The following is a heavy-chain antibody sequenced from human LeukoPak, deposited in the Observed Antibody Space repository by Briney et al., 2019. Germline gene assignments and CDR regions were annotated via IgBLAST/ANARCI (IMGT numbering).Heavy chain of an antibody. J-gene: IGHJ2*01. V-gene: IGHV3-53*01. CDR3: AREKIVFVLGAPRDWYFDL. CDR1: WGTASSNY. Sequence: LWGSPRFSCAAAWGTASSNYIRCVLRPPPGGGLGCLVIFSGGGTSNADSAPGRFPISRTKSKNTMYLQMNSLRAEDTAVYYCAREKIVFVLGAPRDWYFDLWGRGTLVTVSS. CDR2: IFSGGGT. D-gene: IGHD3-3*02.